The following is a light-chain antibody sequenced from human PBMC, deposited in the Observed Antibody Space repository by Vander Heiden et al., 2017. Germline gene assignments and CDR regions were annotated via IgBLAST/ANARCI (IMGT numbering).Light chain of an antibody. V-gene: IGLV3-19*01. CDR2: GKN. Sequence: SSELTQDPAVSVALGQTVRITCQGDSLRAYHASWYQQRPRQAPALVLYGKNNRPSGIPDRFSGSSSGNTASVIITGAQAEDEGHYYCNSRDSSGHHPGVFGGGTKLTVL. CDR1: SLRAYH. J-gene: IGLJ3*02. CDR3: NSRDSSGHHPGV.